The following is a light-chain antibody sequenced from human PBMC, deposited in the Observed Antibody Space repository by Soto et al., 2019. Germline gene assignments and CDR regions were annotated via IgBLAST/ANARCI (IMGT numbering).Light chain of an antibody. CDR2: GAS. Sequence: EIVMTQSPATLSVSPGERATLSCRASQSVSSNLAWYQQKPGQAPRLLIYGASTRATGIPARFSGSGSGTEFTLTISSLQSEDFAVYYGHQYNNWLSWTFGQGTKVEIK. J-gene: IGKJ1*01. CDR3: HQYNNWLSWT. V-gene: IGKV3-15*01. CDR1: QSVSSN.